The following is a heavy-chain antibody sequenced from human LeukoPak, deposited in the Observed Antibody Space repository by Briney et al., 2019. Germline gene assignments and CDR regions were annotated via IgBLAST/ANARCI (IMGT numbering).Heavy chain of an antibody. CDR3: AKATPGAMVYYFDD. CDR2: ISNSGGST. V-gene: IGHV3-23*01. J-gene: IGHJ4*02. Sequence: GGSLRLSCATSGLTFRSYAMSWVRQPPGKGLDWVSAISNSGGSTYYADSVQGRFTISRDNTKNTLYLQMNSLKTEDTAVYYCAKATPGAMVYYFDDWGQGSLVTVSS. D-gene: IGHD5-18*01. CDR1: GLTFRSYA.